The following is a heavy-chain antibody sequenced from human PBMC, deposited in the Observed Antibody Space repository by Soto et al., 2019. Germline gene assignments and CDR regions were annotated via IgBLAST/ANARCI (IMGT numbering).Heavy chain of an antibody. CDR3: ARGLDFEDSSSSPFDY. Sequence: SETLSLTCTVSGGSISSGGYYWSWIRQHPGKGLEWIGYIYYSGSTYYNPSLKSRVTISVDTSKNQFSLKLSSVTAADTAVYYCARGLDFEDSSSSPFDYWGQGNLVTVSS. CDR2: IYYSGST. CDR1: GGSISSGGYY. V-gene: IGHV4-31*03. J-gene: IGHJ4*02. D-gene: IGHD6-6*01.